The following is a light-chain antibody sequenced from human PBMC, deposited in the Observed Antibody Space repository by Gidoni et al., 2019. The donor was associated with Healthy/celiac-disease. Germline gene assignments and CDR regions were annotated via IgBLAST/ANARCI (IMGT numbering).Light chain of an antibody. CDR2: DAS. CDR1: PRVSSY. J-gene: IGKJ5*01. Sequence: EIVLTQSPATLSLSPGERATLSCRASPRVSSYLAWYQQKPGQAPRLLIYDASNRATGIPARFSGSGSGTDFTLTISSLEPEDFAVYYCQQRSNWPRGTFGQGTRLEIK. V-gene: IGKV3-11*01. CDR3: QQRSNWPRGT.